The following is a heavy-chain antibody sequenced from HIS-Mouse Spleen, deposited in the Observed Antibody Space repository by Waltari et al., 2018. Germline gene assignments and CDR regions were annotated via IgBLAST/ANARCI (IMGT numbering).Heavy chain of an antibody. CDR2: IYYSGST. V-gene: IGHV4-39*07. D-gene: IGHD6-13*01. CDR1: GGSISSSSYY. J-gene: IGHJ2*01. CDR3: AREIPYSSSWYDWYFDL. Sequence: QLQLQESGPGLVKPSETLSLTCTVSGGSISSSSYYWGWISPPPGKGLEWIGSIYYSGSTYYNPSLKSRVTISVDTSKNQFSLKLSSVTAADTAVYYCAREIPYSSSWYDWYFDLWGRGTLVTVSS.